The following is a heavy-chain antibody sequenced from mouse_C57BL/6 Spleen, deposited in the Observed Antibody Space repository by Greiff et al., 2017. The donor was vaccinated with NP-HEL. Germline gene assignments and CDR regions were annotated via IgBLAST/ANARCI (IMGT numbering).Heavy chain of an antibody. D-gene: IGHD1-1*01. CDR1: GFTFSSYA. V-gene: IGHV5-9-1*02. Sequence: EVKLVESGEGLVKPGGSLKLSCAASGFTFSSYAMSRVRQTPEKRLEWVAYISSGGDYIYYADTVKGRFTISRDNARNTLYLQMSSLKSEDTAMYYCTRDDYGSSYWYFDVWGTGTTVTVSS. CDR3: TRDDYGSSYWYFDV. J-gene: IGHJ1*03. CDR2: ISSGGDYI.